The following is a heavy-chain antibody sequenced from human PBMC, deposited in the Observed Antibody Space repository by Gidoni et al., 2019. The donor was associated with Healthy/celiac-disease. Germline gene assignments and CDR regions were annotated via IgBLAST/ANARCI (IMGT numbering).Heavy chain of an antibody. V-gene: IGHV3-13*01. CDR2: IGTAGDT. J-gene: IGHJ5*02. CDR1: GFTFSSYD. CDR3: ARGRVVGITRGNWFDP. Sequence: EVQLVESGGGLVQPGGSLRLSCAASGFTFSSYDMHWVRQATGKGLEWVSAIGTAGDTYYPGSVKGRFTISRENAKNSLYLQMNSLRAGDTAVYYCARGRVVGITRGNWFDPWGQGTLVTVSS. D-gene: IGHD3-22*01.